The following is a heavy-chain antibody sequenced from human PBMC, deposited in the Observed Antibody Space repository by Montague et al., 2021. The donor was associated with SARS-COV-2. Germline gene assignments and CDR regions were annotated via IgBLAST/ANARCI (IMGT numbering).Heavy chain of an antibody. Sequence: SETLSLTCTVSGGSTSSYYWSWIRQPPGRALEWIGYIYYSGSTNYNPSXXSRVTISVDTSKNQFSLKLSSVTAADTAVYYCARGKEGYTSSWYLDYWGQGTLVTVSS. V-gene: IGHV4-59*08. J-gene: IGHJ4*02. CDR1: GGSTSSYY. CDR3: ARGKEGYTSSWYLDY. CDR2: IYYSGST. D-gene: IGHD6-13*01.